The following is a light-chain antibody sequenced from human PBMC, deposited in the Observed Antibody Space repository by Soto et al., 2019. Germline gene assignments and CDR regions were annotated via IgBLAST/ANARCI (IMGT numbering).Light chain of an antibody. CDR3: QQYNNWPPWT. J-gene: IGKJ1*01. Sequence: EIVMTQSPATLSVSPGERATLSCRASQSVSSNLAWYQQKPGQAPRLLVYGASTRDTGIPARFSGSGSGTEFTLTISSLQSEDFAVYYCQQYNNWPPWTVGQGTKVEIK. CDR2: GAS. V-gene: IGKV3-15*01. CDR1: QSVSSN.